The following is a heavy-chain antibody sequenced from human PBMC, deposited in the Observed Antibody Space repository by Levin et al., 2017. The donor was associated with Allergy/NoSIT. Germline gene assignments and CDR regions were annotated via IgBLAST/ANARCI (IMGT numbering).Heavy chain of an antibody. CDR2: IYYSGST. V-gene: IGHV4-59*01. Sequence: SETLSLTCTVSGGSISSYYWSWIRQPPGKGLEWIGYIYYSGSTNYNPSLKSRVTISVDTSKNQFSLKLSSVTAADTAVYYCARGLLYYYDSSGYFRWFDPWGQGTLVTVSS. CDR1: GGSISSYY. CDR3: ARGLLYYYDSSGYFRWFDP. J-gene: IGHJ5*02. D-gene: IGHD3-22*01.